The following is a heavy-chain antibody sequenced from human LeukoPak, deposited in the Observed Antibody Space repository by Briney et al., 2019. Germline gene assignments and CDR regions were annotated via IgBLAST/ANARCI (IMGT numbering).Heavy chain of an antibody. CDR3: ARDFEGAITMVRGVPR. J-gene: IGHJ4*02. CDR2: ISSSSSYI. Sequence: GGSLRLSCAASGFTFSSYSMNWVRQAPGKGLEWVSSISSSSSYIYYADSVKGRFTISRDNAKNSLYLQMNSLRAEDTAVYYCARDFEGAITMVRGVPRWGQGTLVTVSS. D-gene: IGHD3-10*01. V-gene: IGHV3-21*01. CDR1: GFTFSSYS.